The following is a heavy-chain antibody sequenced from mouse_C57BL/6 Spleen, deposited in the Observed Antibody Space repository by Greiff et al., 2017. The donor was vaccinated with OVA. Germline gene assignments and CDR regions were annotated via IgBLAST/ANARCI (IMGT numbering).Heavy chain of an antibody. D-gene: IGHD1-1*01. CDR2: IHPNSGST. Sequence: QVQLKQSGAELVKPGASVKLSCKASGYTFTSYWMHWVKQRPGQGLEWIGMIHPNSGSTNYNEKFKSKATLTVDKSSSTAYMQLSSLTSEDSAVYYCARKASSYDYWGQGTTLTVSS. J-gene: IGHJ2*01. CDR3: ARKASSYDY. CDR1: GYTFTSYW. V-gene: IGHV1-64*01.